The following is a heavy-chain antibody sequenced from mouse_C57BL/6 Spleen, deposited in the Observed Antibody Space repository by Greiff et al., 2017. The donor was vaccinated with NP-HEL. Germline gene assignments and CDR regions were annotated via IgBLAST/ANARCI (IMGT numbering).Heavy chain of an antibody. CDR2: IYPGSGNT. D-gene: IGHD1-1*01. CDR1: GYTFTDYY. J-gene: IGHJ2*01. CDR3: ALYYGSSYDY. Sequence: VKLQQSGAELVRPGASVKLSCKASGYTFTDYYINWVKQRPGQGLEWIARIYPGSGNTYYNEKFKGKATLTAEKSSSTAYMQLNSLTSEDSAVYFCALYYGSSYDYWGQGTTLTVSS. V-gene: IGHV1-76*01.